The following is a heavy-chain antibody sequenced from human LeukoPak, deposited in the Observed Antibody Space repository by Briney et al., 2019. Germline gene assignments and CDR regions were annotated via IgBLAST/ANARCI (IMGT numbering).Heavy chain of an antibody. CDR1: GFTFSHYS. V-gene: IGHV3-48*04. Sequence: GGSLRLSCAASGFTFSHYSMHWVRQAPGKGLECVSYINDNSDTIFYADSVKGRFTISRDNAKNSLYLQMNSLGAEDTAVYYCVRDLFGRDRRPFDCWGQGTLVTVSS. CDR3: VRDLFGRDRRPFDC. J-gene: IGHJ4*02. D-gene: IGHD3-16*01. CDR2: INDNSDTI.